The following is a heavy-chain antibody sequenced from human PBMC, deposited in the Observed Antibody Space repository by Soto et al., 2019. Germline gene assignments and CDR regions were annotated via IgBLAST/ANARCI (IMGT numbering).Heavy chain of an antibody. CDR1: GGSFSGYH. CDR3: ARESLRFLEWLQRGNWFDP. J-gene: IGHJ5*02. Sequence: SETLSLTCAVYGGSFSGYHWSWIRQPPGKGLEWIGEINHSGSTNYNPSLKSRVTISVDTSKNQFSLKLSSVTAADTAVYYCARESLRFLEWLQRGNWFDPWGQGTLVTVSS. D-gene: IGHD3-3*01. CDR2: INHSGST. V-gene: IGHV4-34*01.